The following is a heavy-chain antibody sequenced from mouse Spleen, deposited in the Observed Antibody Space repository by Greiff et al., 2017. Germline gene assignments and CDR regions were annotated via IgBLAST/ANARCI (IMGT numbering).Heavy chain of an antibody. Sequence: VKLQESGPELVKPGASVKISCKASGYAFSSSWMNWVKQRPGKGLEWIGRIYPGDGDTNYNGKFKGKATLTADKSSSTAYMQLSSLTSEDSAVYFCARSDDYDWFAYWGQGTLVTVSA. D-gene: IGHD2-4*01. J-gene: IGHJ3*01. CDR2: IYPGDGDT. V-gene: IGHV1-82*01. CDR1: GYAFSSSW. CDR3: ARSDDYDWFAY.